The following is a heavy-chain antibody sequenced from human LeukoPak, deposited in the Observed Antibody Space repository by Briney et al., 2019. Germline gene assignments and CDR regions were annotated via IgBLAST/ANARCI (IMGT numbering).Heavy chain of an antibody. CDR3: ARGGKGQQLVQEDFDY. CDR1: GGSISSGGYY. Sequence: PSQTLSLTCTVSGGSISSGGYYWSWIRQPPGEGLEWIGYIYHSGSTYYNPSLKSRVTISVDRSKNQFSLKLSSVTAADTAVYYCARGGKGQQLVQEDFDYWGQGTLVTVSS. J-gene: IGHJ4*02. D-gene: IGHD6-13*01. CDR2: IYHSGST. V-gene: IGHV4-30-2*01.